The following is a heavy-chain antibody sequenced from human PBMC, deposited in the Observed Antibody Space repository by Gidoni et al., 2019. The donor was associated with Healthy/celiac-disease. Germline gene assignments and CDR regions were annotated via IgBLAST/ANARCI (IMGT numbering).Heavy chain of an antibody. CDR2: IYYRGRT. CDR1: GGSSSSYD. D-gene: IGHD3-10*01. CDR3: ARGTVRRLWFGGLSGDYFDY. V-gene: IGHV4-59*01. Sequence: QVQLQETGPGLVKPSETLSLTCTVSGGSSSSYDWSWLRQPHGKGLEWIGSIYYRGRTNYNPSPQRRVTLSVDTSKYQFSLQLSSVTAADTAVYYCARGTVRRLWFGGLSGDYFDYLGHGTLVTVSS. J-gene: IGHJ4*01.